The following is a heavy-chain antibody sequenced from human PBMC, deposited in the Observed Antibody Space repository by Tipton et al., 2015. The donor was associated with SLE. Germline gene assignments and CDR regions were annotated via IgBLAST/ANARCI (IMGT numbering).Heavy chain of an antibody. CDR3: ARPRVPYYYYGMDV. CDR1: GGSISSYY. D-gene: IGHD3-10*01. J-gene: IGHJ6*02. Sequence: TLSLTCTVSGGSISSYYWSWIRQPAGKGLEWIGRIYTSGSTNYNPSLKSRVTMSVDTSKNQFSLKLSSVTAADTAVYYCARPRVPYYYYGMDVWGQGTTVTVSS. CDR2: IYTSGST. V-gene: IGHV4-4*07.